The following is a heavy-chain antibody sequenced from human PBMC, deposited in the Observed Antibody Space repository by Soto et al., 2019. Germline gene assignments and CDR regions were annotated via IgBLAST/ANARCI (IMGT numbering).Heavy chain of an antibody. Sequence: QVQLVQSGAEVKKPGSSVKVSCKASGGTFSNYAISWVRQAPGQGLEWMGGIIPIFGTANYAQKFQGRVTITADESTSTAYMGLSSLRSEDTAIYYCAVGSVDIVPTGMKPFDPWGQGTLVTVSS. V-gene: IGHV1-69*12. CDR1: GGTFSNYA. D-gene: IGHD5-12*01. J-gene: IGHJ5*02. CDR2: IIPIFGTA. CDR3: AVGSVDIVPTGMKPFDP.